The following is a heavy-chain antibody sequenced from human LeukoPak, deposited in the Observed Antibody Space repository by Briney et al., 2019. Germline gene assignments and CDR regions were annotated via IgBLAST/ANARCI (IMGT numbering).Heavy chain of an antibody. Sequence: PSETLSLTCTVSGGSISSGGYYWSWIRQHPGKGLEWIGYIYYSGSTYYNPSLKSRVTISVDTSKNQFSLKLSSVTAADTAVYYCARGPYHRDWSDPWGQGTLVTVSS. CDR1: GGSISSGGYY. D-gene: IGHD1-14*01. J-gene: IGHJ5*02. CDR3: ARGPYHRDWSDP. V-gene: IGHV4-31*03. CDR2: IYYSGST.